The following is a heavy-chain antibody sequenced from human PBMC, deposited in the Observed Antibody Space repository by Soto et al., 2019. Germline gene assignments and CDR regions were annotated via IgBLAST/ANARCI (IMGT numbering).Heavy chain of an antibody. CDR1: GGTFSSYA. V-gene: IGHV1-69*13. D-gene: IGHD2-2*01. CDR2: IIPIFGTA. CDR3: ARGRSSRTPKDV. Sequence: GASVKVSCKASGGTFSSYAISWVRQAPGQGLEWMGGIIPIFGTANYAQKFQGRVTITADESTSTAYMELSSLRSEDTAVYYCARGRSSRTPKDVWGKGTTVTVPS. J-gene: IGHJ6*04.